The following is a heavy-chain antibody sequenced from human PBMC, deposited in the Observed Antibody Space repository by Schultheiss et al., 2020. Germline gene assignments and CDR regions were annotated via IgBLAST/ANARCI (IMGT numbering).Heavy chain of an antibody. D-gene: IGHD3-3*01. V-gene: IGHV4-34*01. J-gene: IGHJ6*02. CDR1: GGSFSGYY. Sequence: SETLSLTCAVYGGSFSGYYWSWIRQHPGKGLEWIGSIYYSGSTYYNPSLKSRVTISVDTSKNQFSLKLSSVTAADTAVYYCARDAHDFWSGYQSSYGMDVWGQGTTVTVSS. CDR3: ARDAHDFWSGYQSSYGMDV. CDR2: IYYSGST.